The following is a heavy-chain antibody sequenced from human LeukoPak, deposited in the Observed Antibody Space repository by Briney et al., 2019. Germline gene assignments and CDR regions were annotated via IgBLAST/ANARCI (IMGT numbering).Heavy chain of an antibody. CDR2: INSDGSST. J-gene: IGHJ3*02. D-gene: IGHD7-27*01. V-gene: IGHV3-74*01. CDR3: AKEGDWGSGWAFDI. CDR1: GFTFSSYW. Sequence: GGSLRLSCAASGFTFSSYWMHWVRQAPGKGLVWVSRINSDGSSTSYADSVKGRFTISRDSAKNTLYLQMNSLRAEDTAVYYCAKEGDWGSGWAFDIWGQGTMVTVSS.